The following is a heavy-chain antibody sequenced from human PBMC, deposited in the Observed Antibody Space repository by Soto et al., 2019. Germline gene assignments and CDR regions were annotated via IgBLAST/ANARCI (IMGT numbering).Heavy chain of an antibody. CDR2: VFSSVSA. V-gene: IGHV4-4*07. J-gene: IGHJ1*01. Sequence: PSETLSLTCIVSGVSVTSYTWSWVRQPANKGLEWIGRVFSSVSATYNPSLKSRVSISMDTAENRISLKLGSVTAADAGVYFCARDGMTTGDTWGPGTLVTVS. CDR3: ARDGMTTGDT. D-gene: IGHD2-21*02. CDR1: GVSVTSYT.